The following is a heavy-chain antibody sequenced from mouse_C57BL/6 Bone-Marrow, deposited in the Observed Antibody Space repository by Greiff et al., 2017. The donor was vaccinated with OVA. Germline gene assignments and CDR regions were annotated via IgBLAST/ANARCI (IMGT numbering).Heavy chain of an antibody. CDR2: IDPEDGDT. J-gene: IGHJ4*01. CDR1: GFTITDYY. V-gene: IGHV14-2*01. Sequence: EVQLQQSGAELVKPGASVKLSCTASGFTITDYYMHWVKQRPEQGLEWIGRIDPEDGDTKYAPKFQGKATITADTSSNAAYLQLSSLTSEDTAVYYCARRGLSFMDYWGQGTSVTVSS. CDR3: ARRGLSFMDY. D-gene: IGHD2-2*01.